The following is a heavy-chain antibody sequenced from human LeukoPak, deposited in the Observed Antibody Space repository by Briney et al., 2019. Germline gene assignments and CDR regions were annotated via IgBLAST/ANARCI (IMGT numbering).Heavy chain of an antibody. CDR3: ARGTGYYYYGMDV. CDR2: IYYSGST. V-gene: IGHV4-59*01. D-gene: IGHD1-14*01. J-gene: IGHJ6*02. CDR1: GGSISSYY. Sequence: SETLSLTCTVSGGSISSYYWSWIRQPPEKGLEWIGYIYYSGSTNYNPSLKSRVTISVDTSKNQFSLKLSSVTAADTAVYYCARGTGYYYYGMDVWGQGTTVTVSS.